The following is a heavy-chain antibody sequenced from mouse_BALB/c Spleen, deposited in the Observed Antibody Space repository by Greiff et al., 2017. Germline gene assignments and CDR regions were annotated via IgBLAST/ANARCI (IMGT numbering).Heavy chain of an antibody. J-gene: IGHJ2*01. Sequence: EVQLQQSGPELVKPGASVKISCKASGYTFTDYNMHWVKQSHGKSLEWIGYIYPYNGGTGYNQKFKSKATLTVDNSSSTAYMERRSLTSEDSAVYYCARVTTVVADFDYWGQGTTLTVSS. D-gene: IGHD1-1*01. CDR1: GYTFTDYN. CDR2: IYPYNGGT. CDR3: ARVTTVVADFDY. V-gene: IGHV1S29*02.